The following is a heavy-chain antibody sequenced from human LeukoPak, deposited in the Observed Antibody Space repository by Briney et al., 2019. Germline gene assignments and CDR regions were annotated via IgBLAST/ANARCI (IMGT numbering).Heavy chain of an antibody. CDR1: GGSISSSSYY. Sequence: SXTPSLICTVSGGSISSSSYYWGWIRQPPGKGLEWIVSIYYSGSTYYNPSLKSRVTISVDTAKNQFSLELSSVTAADTAVYYCARQSLEYYYDSSGYYSPLDYWGQGTLVTVSS. D-gene: IGHD3-22*01. CDR2: IYYSGST. V-gene: IGHV4-39*01. J-gene: IGHJ4*02. CDR3: ARQSLEYYYDSSGYYSPLDY.